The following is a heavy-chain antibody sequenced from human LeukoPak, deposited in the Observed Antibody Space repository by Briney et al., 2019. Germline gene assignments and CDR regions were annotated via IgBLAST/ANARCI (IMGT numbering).Heavy chain of an antibody. CDR1: VGSISSYY. CDR3: ARRNILTEGEAFDI. V-gene: IGHV4-59*08. Sequence: SETLSLTCAVSVGSISSYYWTWIRQPPGKGLEWIWYIYNSGSTNYNPSLRSPVTISVDASKNQFSLKLNSVTAADMDVYYCARRNILTEGEAFDIWGQGTLVTVSS. CDR2: IYNSGST. J-gene: IGHJ3*02. D-gene: IGHD3-9*01.